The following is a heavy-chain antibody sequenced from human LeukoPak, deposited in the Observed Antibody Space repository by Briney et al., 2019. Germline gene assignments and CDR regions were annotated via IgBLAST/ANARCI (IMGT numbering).Heavy chain of an antibody. V-gene: IGHV4-59*01. D-gene: IGHD6-6*01. CDR2: IYYSGGIT. J-gene: IGHJ3*02. Sequence: SETLSLTCVDSGGSISSYFWSWIRQPPGKGLEWIGYIYYSGGITNYNPSLKSRVTISVDTSENQFSLEHSSVTAADTAVYYCVREGAARAFDIWGQGTMVTVSS. CDR1: GGSISSYF. CDR3: VREGAARAFDI.